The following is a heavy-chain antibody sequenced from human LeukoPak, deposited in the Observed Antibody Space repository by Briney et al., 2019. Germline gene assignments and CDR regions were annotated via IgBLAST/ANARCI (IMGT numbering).Heavy chain of an antibody. CDR1: GFTFSDYY. CDR2: ISSSGSTI. J-gene: IGHJ6*03. CDR3: ARVRGELGILYYYYYMDV. V-gene: IGHV3-11*04. Sequence: GGSLRLSCAASGFTFSDYYMSWIRQAPGKGLEWVSYISSSGSTIYYADSVKGRFTISRDNAKNSLYLQMNSLRAEDTAVYYCARVRGELGILYYYYYMDVWGKGTTVTVSS. D-gene: IGHD7-27*01.